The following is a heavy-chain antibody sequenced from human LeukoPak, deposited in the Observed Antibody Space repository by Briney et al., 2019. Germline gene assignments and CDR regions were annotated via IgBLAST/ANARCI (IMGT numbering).Heavy chain of an antibody. CDR1: GYSISSGYF. J-gene: IGHJ4*02. CDR3: ARDRGADTASTD. CDR2: MYHSGGT. D-gene: IGHD5-18*01. V-gene: IGHV4-38-2*02. Sequence: SETLSLTFTVSGYSISSGYFWGWIRQPPGTGLEWIGTMYHSGGTYYNPSLKSRVTISVDTSKNQFSPRLSSVTAADTAVYYCARDRGADTASTDWGQGTLVTVSS.